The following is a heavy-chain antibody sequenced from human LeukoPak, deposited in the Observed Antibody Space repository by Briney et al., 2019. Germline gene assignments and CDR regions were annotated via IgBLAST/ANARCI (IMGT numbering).Heavy chain of an antibody. D-gene: IGHD2-2*02. CDR1: GGSISSSNW. CDR3: ARKPRYCSSTSCYTGAFDI. J-gene: IGHJ3*02. CDR2: IYHSGST. Sequence: SETLSLACAVSGGSISSSNWWSWIRQPPGKGLEWIGEIYHSGSTNYNPSLKSRVTISVDTSKNQFSLKLSSVTAADTAVYYCARKPRYCSSTSCYTGAFDIWGQGTMVTVFS. V-gene: IGHV4-4*02.